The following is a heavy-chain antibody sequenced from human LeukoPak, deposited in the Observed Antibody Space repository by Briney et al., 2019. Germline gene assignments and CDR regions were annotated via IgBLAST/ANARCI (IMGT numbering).Heavy chain of an antibody. Sequence: ASVKLSCKASGYTFTSHYMQWVRLAPGQGLERMGIINPSGGGTRYAQKFQGRVTMTRDTSTSTVYMELSSLRSEDTAVYYCAREGSGSLPHLDHWGQGTLVTVSS. J-gene: IGHJ4*02. D-gene: IGHD3-10*01. CDR3: AREGSGSLPHLDH. V-gene: IGHV1-46*01. CDR2: INPSGGGT. CDR1: GYTFTSHY.